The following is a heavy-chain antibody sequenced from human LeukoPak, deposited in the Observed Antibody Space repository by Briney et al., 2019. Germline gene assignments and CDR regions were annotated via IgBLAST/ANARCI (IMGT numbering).Heavy chain of an antibody. V-gene: IGHV4-4*02. CDR1: GGSISSSNW. CDR3: ASLYCSSTSCYVGAFDI. CDR2: IYHSGST. Sequence: PSGTLSLTCAVSGGSISSSNWWSWVRQPPGKGLEWIGEIYHSGSTNYNPSLKSRVTISVDKSKNQFSLELSSVTAADTAVYYCASLYCSSTSCYVGAFDIWGQGTMVTVSS. D-gene: IGHD2-2*01. J-gene: IGHJ3*02.